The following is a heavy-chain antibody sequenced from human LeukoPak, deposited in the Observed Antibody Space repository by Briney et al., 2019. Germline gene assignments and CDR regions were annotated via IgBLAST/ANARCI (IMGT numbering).Heavy chain of an antibody. V-gene: IGHV3-23*01. J-gene: IGHJ4*02. D-gene: IGHD5-18*01. CDR2: ISGGEDII. CDR3: ARLIHLWSPFDY. Sequence: GGSLRLSCAASGFTFSSYGMHWVRQAPGKGLEWVSAISGGEDIIYYADSVQGRFTVSRDNSKNTLYLQMNSLRAEDTAVYYCARLIHLWSPFDYWGQGTLVTVSS. CDR1: GFTFSSYG.